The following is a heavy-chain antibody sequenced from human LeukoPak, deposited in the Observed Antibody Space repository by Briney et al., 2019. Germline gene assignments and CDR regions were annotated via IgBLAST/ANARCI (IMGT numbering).Heavy chain of an antibody. J-gene: IGHJ4*02. V-gene: IGHV1-69*13. CDR1: GGTFSSYA. D-gene: IGHD1-26*01. Sequence: SVKVSCKASGGTFSSYAISWVRQAPGQGLEWMGGIIPIFGTANYAQKFQGRVTITADESTSTAYMELSSLRSEDTAVYYCARDSIVGATTSGYFDYWGQGTLVTVSS. CDR3: ARDSIVGATTSGYFDY. CDR2: IIPIFGTA.